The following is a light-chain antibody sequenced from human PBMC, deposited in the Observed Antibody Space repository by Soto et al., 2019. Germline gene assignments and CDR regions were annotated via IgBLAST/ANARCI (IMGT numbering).Light chain of an antibody. CDR2: GAS. CDR3: QQYGTSRT. J-gene: IGKJ5*01. V-gene: IGKV3-20*01. CDR1: QSLISRY. Sequence: EIVLTQSPGTLSVFPGERATLSCRASQSLISRYLAWYQQKPGQAPRLLIYGASSRATGIPDRFSGSGSGTDFTLTISRLEPEDFALYSCQQYGTSRTFGQGTRLEIK.